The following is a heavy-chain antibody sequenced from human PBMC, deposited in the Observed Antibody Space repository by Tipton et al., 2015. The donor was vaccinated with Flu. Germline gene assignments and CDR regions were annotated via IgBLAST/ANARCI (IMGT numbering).Heavy chain of an antibody. V-gene: IGHV6-1*01. D-gene: IGHD5-12*01. Sequence: GLVKPSQTLSLTRAISGDSVSTNSGAWNRIRQSPSRGLEWLGRTYYRSKWYNDYAVSVKSRITINPDTSKNQLSLQLNSVTPEDTAVYFCARETGHSDNFYYYGMDVWGRGTTVTVSS. CDR1: GDSVSTNSGA. CDR3: ARETGHSDNFYYYGMDV. J-gene: IGHJ6*02. CDR2: TYYRSKWYN.